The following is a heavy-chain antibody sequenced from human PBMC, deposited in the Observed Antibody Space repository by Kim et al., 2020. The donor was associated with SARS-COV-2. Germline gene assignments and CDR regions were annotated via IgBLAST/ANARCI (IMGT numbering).Heavy chain of an antibody. V-gene: IGHV1-18*01. CDR2: ISAYNGNT. J-gene: IGHJ4*02. Sequence: ASVKVSCKASGYTFTSYGISWVRQAPGQGLEWMGWISAYNGNTNYAQKLQGRVTMTTDTSTSTAYMELRSLRSDDTAVYYCARGLGFHYDILTGSGSGFDYWGQGTLVTVSS. CDR1: GYTFTSYG. D-gene: IGHD3-9*01. CDR3: ARGLGFHYDILTGSGSGFDY.